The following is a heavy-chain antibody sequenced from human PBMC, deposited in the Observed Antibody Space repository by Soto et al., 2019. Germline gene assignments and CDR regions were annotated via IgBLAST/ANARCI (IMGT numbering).Heavy chain of an antibody. CDR1: GFTFSSYW. CDR2: IKQDGSEK. J-gene: IGHJ5*02. D-gene: IGHD3-3*01. CDR3: ARDSITIFGENWFDP. V-gene: IGHV3-7*01. Sequence: HPGGSLILSCAASGFTFSSYWMSWVRQAPGKGLEWVANIKQDGSEKYYVDSVKGRFTISRDNAKNSLYLQMNGLRAEDTAVYYCARDSITIFGENWFDPWGQGTLVTVSS.